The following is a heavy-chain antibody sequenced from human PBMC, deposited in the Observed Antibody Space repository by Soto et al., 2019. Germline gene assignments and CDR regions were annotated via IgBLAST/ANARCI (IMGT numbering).Heavy chain of an antibody. J-gene: IGHJ4*02. CDR1: GGSFSDFY. Sequence: QVQLQQWGAGLLKPSETLSLTCAVSGGSFSDFYWTWIPQLPGKGLEWIGEINHIGYTNYNPSLVSRVAISVDTSKNQFPPTLRSVTAADTAVYYCGPRGAVAPRGYWGEGTLVTVSS. CDR2: INHIGYT. D-gene: IGHD2-15*01. CDR3: GPRGAVAPRGY. V-gene: IGHV4-34*02.